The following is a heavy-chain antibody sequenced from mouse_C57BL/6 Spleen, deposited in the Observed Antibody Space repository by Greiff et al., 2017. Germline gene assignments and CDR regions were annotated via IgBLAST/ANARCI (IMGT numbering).Heavy chain of an antibody. CDR1: GYTFTSYW. CDR2: IYPSDSET. Sequence: VQLQQPGAELVRPGSSVKLSCKASGYTFTSYWMDWVKQRPGQGLEWIGNIYPSDSETHYNQKFKDKATLTVDKSSSTAYMQLSSLTSEDSAVYYCAREGIYDYVDYWGQGTTLTVSS. V-gene: IGHV1-61*01. J-gene: IGHJ2*01. CDR3: AREGIYDYVDY. D-gene: IGHD2-3*01.